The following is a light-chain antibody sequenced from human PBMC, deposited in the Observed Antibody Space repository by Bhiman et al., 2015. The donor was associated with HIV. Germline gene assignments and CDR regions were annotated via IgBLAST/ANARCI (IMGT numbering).Light chain of an antibody. CDR3: YSYAGTYRNWV. V-gene: IGLV2-14*03. J-gene: IGLJ3*02. Sequence: QSALTQPASVSGSPGQSITISCSGTSSDIGGSDSVSWYQHHPGKAPKLIIYDVSKWPAGVSSRFSGSKSGNTASLTISGLQAEDEADYYCYSYAGTYRNWVFGGGTKLTVL. CDR1: SSDIGGSDS. CDR2: DVS.